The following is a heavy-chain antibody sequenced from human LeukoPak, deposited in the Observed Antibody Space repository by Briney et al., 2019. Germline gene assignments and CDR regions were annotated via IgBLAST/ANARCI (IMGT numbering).Heavy chain of an antibody. J-gene: IGHJ4*02. V-gene: IGHV1-69*04. Sequence: GSSVKVSCKASGGTFSSYAISWVRQAPGQGLEWMGRIIPILGIANYAQKFQGRVTITADKSTSTAYMELSSLRSEDTAVYYCASGPYYYDSSGFLDYWGQGTLVTVSS. CDR2: IIPILGIA. CDR1: GGTFSSYA. CDR3: ASGPYYYDSSGFLDY. D-gene: IGHD3-22*01.